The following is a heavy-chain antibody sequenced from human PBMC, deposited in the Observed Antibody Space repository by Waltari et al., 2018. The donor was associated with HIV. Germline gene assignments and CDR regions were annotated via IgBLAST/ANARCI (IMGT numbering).Heavy chain of an antibody. CDR2: IAYDGSEK. V-gene: IGHV3-30*01. J-gene: IGHJ4*02. D-gene: IGHD3-10*01. CDR1: GFPFSSFA. Sequence: QVQLVESGGGVVQPGRSLRLSCAASGFPFSSFAMHWVRQAPGKGLEGVAVIAYDGSEKYYGDSVKGRFTISRDNSKNTLYLQMNSLRVEDTAVYYCARGRGGPDYWGQGTLVTVSS. CDR3: ARGRGGPDY.